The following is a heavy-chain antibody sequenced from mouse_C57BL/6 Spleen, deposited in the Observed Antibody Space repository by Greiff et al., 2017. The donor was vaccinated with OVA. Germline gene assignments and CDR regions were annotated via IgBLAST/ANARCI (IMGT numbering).Heavy chain of an antibody. CDR1: GYTFTDYN. V-gene: IGHV1-22*01. D-gene: IGHD4-1*01. Sequence: EVQLQESGPELVKPGASVKMSCKASGYTFTDYNMHWVKQSHGKSLEWIGYINPNNGGTSYNQKFKGKATLTVNKSSSTAYMELRSLTSEDSAVYYCARSLGRDWYFDVWGTGTTVTVSS. CDR2: INPNNGGT. J-gene: IGHJ1*03. CDR3: ARSLGRDWYFDV.